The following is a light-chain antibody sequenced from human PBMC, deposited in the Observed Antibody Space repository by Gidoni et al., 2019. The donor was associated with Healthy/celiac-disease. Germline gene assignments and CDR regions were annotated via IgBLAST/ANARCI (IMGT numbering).Light chain of an antibody. CDR2: AAS. V-gene: IGKV1-39*01. J-gene: IGKJ2*03. Sequence: DIQMTQSPSSLSASVGDRVTITCRASQSISSYLNWYKQKPGKAPKLLIYAASSLQSGVPSRFSGSGSGTDFTLTISSLQPEDFATYYCQQSYSTPRFGQGTKLDIK. CDR1: QSISSY. CDR3: QQSYSTPR.